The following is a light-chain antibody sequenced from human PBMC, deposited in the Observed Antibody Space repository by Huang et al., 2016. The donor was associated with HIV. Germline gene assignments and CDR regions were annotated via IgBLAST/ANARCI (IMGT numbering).Light chain of an antibody. Sequence: DIQMTQSPSPLSASVGDRVTITCQASQDISNHLNWYQQRPGKAPKLRIYDASNLEVGVPSSFSGSGSGTDFSFTISSLQPEDIATYYCQQYDNFPPSITFGQGTRLEIK. CDR1: QDISNH. CDR3: QQYDNFPPSIT. J-gene: IGKJ5*01. V-gene: IGKV1-33*01. CDR2: DAS.